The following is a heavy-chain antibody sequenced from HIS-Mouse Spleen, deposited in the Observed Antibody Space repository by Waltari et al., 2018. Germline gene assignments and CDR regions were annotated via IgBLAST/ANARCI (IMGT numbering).Heavy chain of an antibody. CDR3: AREIPYSSSWYDWYFDL. J-gene: IGHJ2*01. CDR2: IDYSGST. Sequence: QLQLQESGPGLVKPSETLSLTCTVSGGSISSSSYYWGWIRQPPGKGLEWIGRIDYSGSTYYNPALKSRVNISVDTSKNQFSLKLSSVPAADTAVYYCAREIPYSSSWYDWYFDLWGRGTLVTVSS. CDR1: GGSISSSSYY. D-gene: IGHD6-13*01. V-gene: IGHV4-39*07.